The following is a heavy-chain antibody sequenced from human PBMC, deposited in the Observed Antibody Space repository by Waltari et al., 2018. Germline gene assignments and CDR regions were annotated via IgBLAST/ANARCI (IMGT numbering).Heavy chain of an antibody. J-gene: IGHJ4*02. Sequence: QLQLQESGPGLVKPSETLSLTCTVSGGSIRSSSYYWGWIRQPPGKGLEWIGSIYYSGSTYYNPSLKSRVTISVDTSKNQFSLKLSSVTAADTAVYYCARLGRGQQLGAEYYFDYWGQGTLVTVSS. V-gene: IGHV4-39*01. D-gene: IGHD6-13*01. CDR2: IYYSGST. CDR3: ARLGRGQQLGAEYYFDY. CDR1: GGSIRSSSYY.